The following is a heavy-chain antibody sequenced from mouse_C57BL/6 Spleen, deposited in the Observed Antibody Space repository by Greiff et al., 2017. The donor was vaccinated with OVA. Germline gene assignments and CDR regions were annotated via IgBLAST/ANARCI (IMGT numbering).Heavy chain of an antibody. D-gene: IGHD2-4*01. V-gene: IGHV3-6*01. CDR2: ISYDGSN. Sequence: VQLKESGPGLVKPSQSLSLTCSVTGYSITSGYYWNWIRQFPGNKLEWMGYISYDGSNNYNPSLKNLISITRDTSKNQFFLKLNSVTTEDTATYYCASYDYGWFAYWGQGTLVTVSA. J-gene: IGHJ3*01. CDR1: GYSITSGYY. CDR3: ASYDYGWFAY.